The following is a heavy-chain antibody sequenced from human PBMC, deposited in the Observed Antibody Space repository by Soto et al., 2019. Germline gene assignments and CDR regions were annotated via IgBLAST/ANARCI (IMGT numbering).Heavy chain of an antibody. J-gene: IGHJ5*02. V-gene: IGHV1-58*02. CDR1: GFTFTSSA. D-gene: IGHD1-1*01. CDR3: AAWNWNDGRFDP. CDR2: IVVGSGNT. Sequence: SVKVSCKASGFTFTSSAMQWVRQARGQRLEWIGWIVVGSGNTNYAQKFQERVTITRDMSTSTAYMELSSLRSEDTAVYYCAAWNWNDGRFDPWGQGTLVTVSS.